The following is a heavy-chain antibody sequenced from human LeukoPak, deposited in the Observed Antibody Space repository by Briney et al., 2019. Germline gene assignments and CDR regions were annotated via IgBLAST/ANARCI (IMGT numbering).Heavy chain of an antibody. CDR2: IYYSGST. CDR1: GGSISSYY. D-gene: IGHD4-17*01. V-gene: IGHV4-59*12. Sequence: SETLSLTCTVSGGSISSYYWSWIRQPPGKGLEWIGYIYYSGSTNYNPSLKSRVTISVDTSKNQFSLKLSSVTAADTAVYYCARGKSTVRYYYYYYMDVWGKATTVTVSS. CDR3: ARGKSTVRYYYYYYMDV. J-gene: IGHJ6*03.